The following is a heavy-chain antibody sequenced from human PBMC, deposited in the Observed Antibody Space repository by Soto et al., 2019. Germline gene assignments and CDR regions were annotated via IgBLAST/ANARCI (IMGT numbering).Heavy chain of an antibody. CDR2: IDFRGTT. J-gene: IGHJ5*02. CDR1: GGSISSSSYF. V-gene: IGHV4-39*02. CDR3: SRRAPEGVDP. Sequence: PSGTLSLTCPVSGGSISSSSYFWAWIRRPLGKGLEWIGSIDFRGTTYTNPSLESRVTISVDTSKNHFSLKLDSVTAADTALYYCSRRAPEGVDPWGRGTLVTFSS.